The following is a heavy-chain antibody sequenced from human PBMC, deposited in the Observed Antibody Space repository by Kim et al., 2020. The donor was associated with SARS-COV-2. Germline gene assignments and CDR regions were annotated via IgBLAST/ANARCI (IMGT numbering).Heavy chain of an antibody. V-gene: IGHV3-23*01. J-gene: IGHJ4*02. CDR3: AKRGATYYYDSSGYWPFAY. CDR2: ISGSGGST. D-gene: IGHD3-22*01. Sequence: GGSLRLSCAASGFTFSSYAMSWVRQAPGKGLEWVSAISGSGGSTYYADSVKGRFTISRDNSKNTLYLQMNSLRAEDTAVYYCAKRGATYYYDSSGYWPFAYWGQGTLVTVPS. CDR1: GFTFSSYA.